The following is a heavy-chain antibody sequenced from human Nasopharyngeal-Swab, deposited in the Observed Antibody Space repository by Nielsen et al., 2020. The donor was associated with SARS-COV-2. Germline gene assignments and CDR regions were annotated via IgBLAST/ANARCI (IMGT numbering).Heavy chain of an antibody. CDR3: ASSDCGGDCYPDAFDI. CDR1: GGSFSGYY. Sequence: GSLRLSCAVYGGSFSGYYWSWIRQPPGKGLEWIGEINHSGSTNYNPSLKSRVTISVDTSKNQFSLKLSSVTAADTAVYYCASSDCGGDCYPDAFDIWGQGTMVTVSS. D-gene: IGHD2-21*02. J-gene: IGHJ3*02. V-gene: IGHV4-34*01. CDR2: INHSGST.